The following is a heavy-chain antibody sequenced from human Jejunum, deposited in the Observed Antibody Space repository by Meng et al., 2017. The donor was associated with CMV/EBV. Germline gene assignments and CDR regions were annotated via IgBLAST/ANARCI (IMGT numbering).Heavy chain of an antibody. D-gene: IGHD5-18*01. CDR2: IQGGNTNT. J-gene: IGHJ2*01. CDR1: FTFGRFA. V-gene: IGHV3-23*03. Sequence: FTFGRFAMSWVRQAPGKGLEWVSTIQGGNTNTYYADSVKGRFTISRDNSGNALFLQMNSLRAEDTAVYYCAREGTQLWPPNWFFDLWGRGTLVTVSS. CDR3: AREGTQLWPPNWFFDL.